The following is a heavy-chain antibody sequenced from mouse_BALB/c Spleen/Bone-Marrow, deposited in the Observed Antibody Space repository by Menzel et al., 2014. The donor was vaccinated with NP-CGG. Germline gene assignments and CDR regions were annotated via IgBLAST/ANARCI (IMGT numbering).Heavy chain of an antibody. CDR1: VFNIKDYY. Sequence: VQLQQPGAELVRSGASVKLSCTASVFNIKDYYMHWVKQRPEQGLAWIGRIVPENGDTEYAPKFQGKATMTADTSSNTPYLQLSSLTSEDTAVYYCNRYAWYFDVRAPGATVTVPS. D-gene: IGHD2-14*01. CDR3: NRYAWYFDV. V-gene: IGHV14-4*02. J-gene: IGHJ1*01. CDR2: IVPENGDT.